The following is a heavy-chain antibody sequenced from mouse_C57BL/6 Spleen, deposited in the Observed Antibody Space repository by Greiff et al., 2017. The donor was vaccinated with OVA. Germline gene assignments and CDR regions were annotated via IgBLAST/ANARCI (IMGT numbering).Heavy chain of an antibody. J-gene: IGHJ3*01. CDR3: ARSLWEGWFAY. CDR1: GYTFTDYY. CDR2: IYPGSGNT. D-gene: IGHD6-1*01. Sequence: QVQLQQSGAELVRPGASVKLSCKASGYTFTDYYINWVKQRPGQGLEWIARIYPGSGNTYYNEKFKGKATLTAEKSSSTAYMQLSSLTSEDSAVYFCARSLWEGWFAYWGQGTLVTVSA. V-gene: IGHV1-76*01.